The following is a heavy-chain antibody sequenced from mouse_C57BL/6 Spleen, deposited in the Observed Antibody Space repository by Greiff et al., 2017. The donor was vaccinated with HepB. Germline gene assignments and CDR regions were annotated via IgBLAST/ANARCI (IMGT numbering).Heavy chain of an antibody. CDR3: AREKGYAIDY. CDR2: IYPGDGDT. V-gene: IGHV1-82*01. Sequence: VQLQQSGPELVKPGASVKISCKASGYAFSSSWMNWVKQRPGKGLEWIGRIYPGDGDTNYKGKFKGKATLTADKSSSTAYMQLSSLTAEDSAVYFCAREKGYAIDYWGQGTSVTVSS. J-gene: IGHJ4*01. CDR1: GYAFSSSW.